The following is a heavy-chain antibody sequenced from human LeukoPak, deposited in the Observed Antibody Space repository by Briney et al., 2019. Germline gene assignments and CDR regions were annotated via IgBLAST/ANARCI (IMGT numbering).Heavy chain of an antibody. CDR2: ISGSGGNT. V-gene: IGHV3-23*01. D-gene: IGHD4-23*01. Sequence: GGSLRLSCAASGFTFSSYAMSWVRQAPGKGLDWVSAISGSGGNTYYADSVKGRFTISRDNSKNTLYLQMSSLRAEDTAVYYCAKDQYGGNPQYYFDYWGQGTLVTVSS. J-gene: IGHJ4*02. CDR3: AKDQYGGNPQYYFDY. CDR1: GFTFSSYA.